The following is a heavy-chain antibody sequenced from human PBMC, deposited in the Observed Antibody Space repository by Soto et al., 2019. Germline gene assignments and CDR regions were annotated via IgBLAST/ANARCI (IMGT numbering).Heavy chain of an antibody. CDR2: IYSSGST. Sequence: PSETLSLTCAVSGGSISSSNWWSWVRQPPGKGLEWIGYIYSSGSTNYNPSLKSRVTISVDTSRNQFSLKLSSVTAADTAVYYCARGRPLLWFGELSPYYFDSWGRGTLVTVSS. D-gene: IGHD3-10*01. V-gene: IGHV4-4*02. CDR1: GGSISSSNW. J-gene: IGHJ4*02. CDR3: ARGRPLLWFGELSPYYFDS.